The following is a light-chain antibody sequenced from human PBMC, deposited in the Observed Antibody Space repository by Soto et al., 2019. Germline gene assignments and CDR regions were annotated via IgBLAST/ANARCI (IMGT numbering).Light chain of an antibody. CDR3: EQYGTSPLT. V-gene: IGKV3-20*01. CDR2: ATS. J-gene: IGKJ4*01. Sequence: VLTQSPGTVSLPPGKRATLSCRASQSVTSNLAWYQQKPGQAPRLLIYATSSRATGIPDRFSGSGSGTDFALTVNSLEPEDSAVYYCEQYGTSPLTFGGGTKVEIK. CDR1: QSVTSN.